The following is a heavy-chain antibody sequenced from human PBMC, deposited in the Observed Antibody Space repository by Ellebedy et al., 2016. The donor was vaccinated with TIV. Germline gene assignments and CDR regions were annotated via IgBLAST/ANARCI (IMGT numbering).Heavy chain of an antibody. CDR2: INAGNGNT. J-gene: IGHJ4*02. CDR3: ARGGSYRLFDY. CDR1: GYTFTSYA. D-gene: IGHD1-26*01. Sequence: ASVKVSCXASGYTFTSYAMHWVRQAPGQRLEWMGWINAGNGNTKYSQKFQGRVTITRDTSASTAYMELSSLRSEDTAVYYCARGGSYRLFDYWGQGTLVTVSS. V-gene: IGHV1-3*01.